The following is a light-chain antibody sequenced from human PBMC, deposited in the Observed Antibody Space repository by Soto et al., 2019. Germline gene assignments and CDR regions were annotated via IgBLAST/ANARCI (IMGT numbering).Light chain of an antibody. Sequence: EIVMTQSPATLSVSPGERATLSCRASQSVRSNLAWYQQKPGQAPRLLIYGALTRATGIPARFSGSGSGTEFTLTISSLQSEDVAVYYCQPYNSWRTFGQGTKVEIK. V-gene: IGKV3-15*01. CDR2: GAL. CDR3: QPYNSWRT. CDR1: QSVRSN. J-gene: IGKJ1*01.